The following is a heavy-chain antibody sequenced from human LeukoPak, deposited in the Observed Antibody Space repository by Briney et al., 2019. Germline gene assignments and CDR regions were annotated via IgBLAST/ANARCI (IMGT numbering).Heavy chain of an antibody. J-gene: IGHJ4*02. CDR1: GFSFSSYA. Sequence: PGASLRLSCAASGFSFSSYAMNWVRQAPGKGLEWVAGTCGRGISPYYADSVKGGFTISRDNPMNTLYLQMNSLRAEDTAISFSAKDLRGRPRKYASSSPPLDYWGQGTLVTVSS. V-gene: IGHV3-23*01. CDR3: AKDLRGRPRKYASSSPPLDY. D-gene: IGHD6-6*01. CDR2: TCGRGISP.